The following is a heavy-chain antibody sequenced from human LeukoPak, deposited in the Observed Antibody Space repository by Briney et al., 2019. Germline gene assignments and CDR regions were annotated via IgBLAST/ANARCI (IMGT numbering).Heavy chain of an antibody. J-gene: IGHJ4*02. D-gene: IGHD3-3*01. Sequence: GASVKVSCKASGYTFTSYGISWVRQAPGQGLEWMGWISAYNGNTSYAQKLQGRVTMTTDTSTSTAYMELRSLRSDDTAVYYCARGISDFWSGYYTDYYFDYWGQGTLVTVSS. CDR2: ISAYNGNT. CDR3: ARGISDFWSGYYTDYYFDY. V-gene: IGHV1-18*01. CDR1: GYTFTSYG.